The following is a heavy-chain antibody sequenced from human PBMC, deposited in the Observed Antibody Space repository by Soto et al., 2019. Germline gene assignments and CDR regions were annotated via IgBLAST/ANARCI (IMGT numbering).Heavy chain of an antibody. CDR1: GFPFSSRA. D-gene: IGHD2-15*01. CDR3: AEWARYCSGADCRA. CDR2: ISGSGTIT. J-gene: IGHJ5*02. V-gene: IGHV3-23*01. Sequence: VQLLESGGGLVQPGGSLRLSCAASGFPFSSRAMSWVRQAPGKGLEWVSAISGSGTITYYADSVKVRFTIPRDTSKNTLYLQMNSLRADDTAVYYCAEWARYCSGADCRAWGQGTLVTVSS.